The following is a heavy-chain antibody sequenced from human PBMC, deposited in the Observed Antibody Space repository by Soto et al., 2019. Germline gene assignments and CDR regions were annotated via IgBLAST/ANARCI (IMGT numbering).Heavy chain of an antibody. CDR2: IIPIFGTA. J-gene: IGHJ4*02. CDR3: ARNRLKTYYYDSSGYYVPFAY. V-gene: IGHV1-69*06. CDR1: GGTFSSYA. D-gene: IGHD3-22*01. Sequence: SMQFSCKASGGTFSSYAIIWVRQAPGQGLEWMGGIIPIFGTANYAQKFQGRVTITADKSTSTAYMELSSLRSEDTAVYYCARNRLKTYYYDSSGYYVPFAYWGQGTLVPVS.